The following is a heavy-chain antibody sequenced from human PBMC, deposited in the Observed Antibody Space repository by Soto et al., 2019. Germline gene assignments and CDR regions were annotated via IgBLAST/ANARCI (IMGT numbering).Heavy chain of an antibody. Sequence: SGSLSLTCAVCGGSISSSSYYWGWIRQPPGKGLEWIGSIYYSGSTYYNPSLKSRVTISVDTSKNQFSLKLSSVTAADTAVYSCARLLRGFYRYFDYWGQGTLVTVSS. J-gene: IGHJ4*02. CDR1: GGSISSSSYY. V-gene: IGHV4-39*01. CDR3: ARLLRGFYRYFDY. CDR2: IYYSGST. D-gene: IGHD3-16*02.